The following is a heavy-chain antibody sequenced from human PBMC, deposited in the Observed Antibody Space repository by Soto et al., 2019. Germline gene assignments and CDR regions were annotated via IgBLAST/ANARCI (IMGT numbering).Heavy chain of an antibody. V-gene: IGHV1-69*13. J-gene: IGHJ5*02. D-gene: IGHD3-22*01. Sequence: ASVKVSCKASGGTFNSYDINWVRQAPGQGLEWMGGIIPIVETPKYAQKFQGRVTITADESTNTVYMELSSLRSEDTAMYYCARLSRPNYYDTSGFFKDNWFDPCGQGTLVTVSS. CDR3: ARLSRPNYYDTSGFFKDNWFDP. CDR1: GGTFNSYD. CDR2: IIPIVETP.